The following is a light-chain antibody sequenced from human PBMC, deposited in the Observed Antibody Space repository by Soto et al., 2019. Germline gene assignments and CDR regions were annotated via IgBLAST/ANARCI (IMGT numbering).Light chain of an antibody. CDR1: QGISNY. J-gene: IGKJ1*01. V-gene: IGKV1-27*01. CDR2: AAS. CDR3: QKYNSAPWT. Sequence: DIQMTQSPSSLSTSVGDRVTITCRARQGISNYLAWYRQKPGKVPKLLIYAASTLQSGVPSRFSGSGSGTDFTLTISSLQPEDVATYYCQKYNSAPWTFGQGTKVEIK.